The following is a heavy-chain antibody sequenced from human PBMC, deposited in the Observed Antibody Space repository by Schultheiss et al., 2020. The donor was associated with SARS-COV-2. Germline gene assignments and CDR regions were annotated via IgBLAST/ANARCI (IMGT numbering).Heavy chain of an antibody. CDR2: IYYSGST. CDR1: GGSVSSGSYY. CDR3: ARYGERYCSSTSCYYYYYGMDV. Sequence: SETLSLTCTVSGGSVSSGSYYWSWIRQPPGKGLEWIGYIYYSGSTNYNPSLKSRVTISVDTSKNQFSLKLSSVTAADTAVYYCARYGERYCSSTSCYYYYYGMDVWGQGTTVTGSS. J-gene: IGHJ6*02. D-gene: IGHD2-2*01. V-gene: IGHV4-61*01.